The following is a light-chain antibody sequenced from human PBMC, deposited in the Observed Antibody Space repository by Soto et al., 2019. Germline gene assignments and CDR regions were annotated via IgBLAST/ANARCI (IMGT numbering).Light chain of an antibody. CDR3: QQYKNWPYT. V-gene: IGKV3-15*01. CDR1: QSVSSD. CDR2: VSS. J-gene: IGKJ2*01. Sequence: EIVMTQSPATLSVSPGERATLSCRASQSVSSDLAWYQQKPGQAPRLLIYVSSTRATGIPARFSGSGSVTDFTITISSLQSEDFAIYYCQQYKNWPYTFGQGTKLEIK.